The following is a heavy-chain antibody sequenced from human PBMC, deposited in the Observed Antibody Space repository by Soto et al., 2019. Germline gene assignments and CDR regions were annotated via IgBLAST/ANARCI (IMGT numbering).Heavy chain of an antibody. CDR3: ARLVPYYDFWSGYYTFDY. CDR1: GGSFSGYY. V-gene: IGHV4-34*01. CDR2: INHSGST. J-gene: IGHJ4*02. D-gene: IGHD3-3*01. Sequence: QVQLQQWGAGLLKPSETLSLTCAVYGGSFSGYYWSWIRQPPGKGLEWIGEINHSGSTNYNPSLKSRVTISVDTSKNQFSLKLSSVTAADTAVYYCARLVPYYDFWSGYYTFDYWGQGTPVTVSS.